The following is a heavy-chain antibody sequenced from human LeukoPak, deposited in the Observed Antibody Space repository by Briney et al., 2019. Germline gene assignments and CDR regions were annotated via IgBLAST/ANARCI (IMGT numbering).Heavy chain of an antibody. V-gene: IGHV3-21*01. D-gene: IGHD2-21*02. J-gene: IGHJ6*02. CDR2: ISSSSSYI. CDR1: GFTFSSYG. CDR3: AREAYCGGDCELSEQNYYYYGMDV. Sequence: GGSLRLSCAASGFTFSSYGMNWVRQAPGKGLEWVSSISSSSSYIYYADSVKGRFTISRDNAKNSLYLQMNSLRAEDTAVYYCAREAYCGGDCELSEQNYYYYGMDVWGQGTTVTVSS.